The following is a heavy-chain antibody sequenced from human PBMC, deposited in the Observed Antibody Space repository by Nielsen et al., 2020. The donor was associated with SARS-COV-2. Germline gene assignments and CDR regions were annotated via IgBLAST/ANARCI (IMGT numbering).Heavy chain of an antibody. CDR2: IKQDGSEK. D-gene: IGHD4-17*01. V-gene: IGHV3-7*03. Sequence: GESLKISCAASGFTFSSYWMSWVRQAPGKGLEWVANIKQDGSEKYYVDSVKGRFTISRDNSKNTLYLQMNSLRAEDTAVYYCAKDSDYGDYGGGAFDIWGQGTMVTVSS. J-gene: IGHJ3*02. CDR1: GFTFSSYW. CDR3: AKDSDYGDYGGGAFDI.